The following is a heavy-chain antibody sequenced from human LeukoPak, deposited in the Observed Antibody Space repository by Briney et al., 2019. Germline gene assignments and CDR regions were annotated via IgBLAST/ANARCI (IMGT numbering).Heavy chain of an antibody. CDR3: TTDLLEPSASFDY. CDR1: GYTFTSYG. CDR2: IIPIFGTA. J-gene: IGHJ4*02. V-gene: IGHV1-69*13. Sequence: ASVKVSCKASGYTFTSYGISWVRQAPGQGLEWMGGIIPIFGTANYAQKFQGRVTITADESTSTACMELSSLRSEDTAVYYCTTDLLEPSASFDYWGQGTLVTVSS. D-gene: IGHD1-1*01.